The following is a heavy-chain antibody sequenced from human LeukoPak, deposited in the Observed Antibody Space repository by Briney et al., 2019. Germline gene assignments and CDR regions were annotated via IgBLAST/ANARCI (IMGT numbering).Heavy chain of an antibody. Sequence: ASVKVSCKASGGTFSSYAISWVRQAPGQGLEWMGRIIPIFGTANYAQKFQGRVTITTDESTSTAYMELSSLRSEDTAVYYYATGPPTNWFDPWGQGTLVTVSS. V-gene: IGHV1-69*05. CDR2: IIPIFGTA. J-gene: IGHJ5*02. CDR1: GGTFSSYA. CDR3: ATGPPTNWFDP.